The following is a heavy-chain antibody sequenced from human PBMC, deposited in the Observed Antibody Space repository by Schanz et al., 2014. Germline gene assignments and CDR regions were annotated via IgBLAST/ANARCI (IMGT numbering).Heavy chain of an antibody. D-gene: IGHD4-17*01. CDR2: IATSSSTR. Sequence: EVQLLESGGGLVQPGGSLRLSCAASGFTFSSYAMSWVRQAPGKGLEWVSYIATSSSTRHYADSVKGRVTISRDNGKNSVSLQMRRLRVEDTAVYYCARPRFDYGEVDYWGQGTLVTVSS. J-gene: IGHJ4*02. V-gene: IGHV3-48*01. CDR3: ARPRFDYGEVDY. CDR1: GFTFSSYA.